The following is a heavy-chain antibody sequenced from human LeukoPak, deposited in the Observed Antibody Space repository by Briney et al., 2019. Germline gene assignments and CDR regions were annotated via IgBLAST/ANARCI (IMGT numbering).Heavy chain of an antibody. V-gene: IGHV4-39*01. CDR1: GGSINSSSYY. CDR2: IYYSGST. D-gene: IGHD3-10*01. Sequence: SETLSLTCTVSGGSINSSSYYWGWIRQPPGKGLEWIGSIYYSGSTYYNPSLKSRVTISVDTSKNQFSLKLSSVTAADTAVYYCARRQASYGSGSYGHDYWGQGTLVTVSS. J-gene: IGHJ4*02. CDR3: ARRQASYGSGSYGHDY.